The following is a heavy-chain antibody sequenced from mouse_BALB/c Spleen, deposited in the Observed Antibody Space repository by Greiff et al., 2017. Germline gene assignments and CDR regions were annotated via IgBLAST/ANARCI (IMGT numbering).Heavy chain of an antibody. CDR3: ARNLGHGNYGLFAY. CDR1: GYSITSDYA. Sequence: DVKLQESGPGLVKPSQSLSLTCTVTGYSITSDYAWNWIRQFPGNKLEWMGYISYSGSTSYNPSLKSRISITRDTSKNQFFLQLNSVTTEDTATYYCARNLGHGNYGLFAYWGQGTLVTVSA. J-gene: IGHJ3*01. CDR2: ISYSGST. V-gene: IGHV3-2*02. D-gene: IGHD2-1*01.